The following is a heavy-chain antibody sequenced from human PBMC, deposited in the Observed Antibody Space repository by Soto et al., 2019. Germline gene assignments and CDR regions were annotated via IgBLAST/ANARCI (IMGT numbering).Heavy chain of an antibody. J-gene: IGHJ3*02. V-gene: IGHV1-69*13. Sequence: SVKVSCKASGYTFTSYGISWVRQAPGQGLEWMGGIIAIFGNTNYAQKLQGRVTITADESTSTAYMELSSLRSEDTAVYYCASSFRKTDYYDSSGYYYYVFDIWGQGTMVTVSS. CDR1: GYTFTSYG. D-gene: IGHD3-22*01. CDR3: ASSFRKTDYYDSSGYYYYVFDI. CDR2: IIAIFGNT.